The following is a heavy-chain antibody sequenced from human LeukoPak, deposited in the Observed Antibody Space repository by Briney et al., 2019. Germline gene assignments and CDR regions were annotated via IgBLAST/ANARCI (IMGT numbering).Heavy chain of an antibody. D-gene: IGHD3-10*02. CDR3: ARYVSALDY. V-gene: IGHV3-7*05. CDR2: IKHDGSEA. Sequence: GGSLRLSCAASGFTFSRNWMSWVPQAPGKGLEWVATIKHDGSEANYVDSVKGRFTSSRDNANNLLFLQMNSLRADDTAVYYCARYVSALDYWGQGTLVTVSS. J-gene: IGHJ4*02. CDR1: GFTFSRNW.